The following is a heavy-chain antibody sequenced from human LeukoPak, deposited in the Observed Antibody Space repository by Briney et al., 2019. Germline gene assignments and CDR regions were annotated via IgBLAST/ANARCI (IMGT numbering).Heavy chain of an antibody. D-gene: IGHD5-18*01. CDR2: IKYDGNEI. J-gene: IGHJ4*02. Sequence: GGSLRLSCAASGFTFSSSWMAWVRQAPGKGLEWVANIKYDGNEIYYVDSVKGRFTISRDNAKNSLHLEMNSLRADDTAVYYCTAMDHFDYWGQGTLVSVSS. V-gene: IGHV3-7*01. CDR3: TAMDHFDY. CDR1: GFTFSSSW.